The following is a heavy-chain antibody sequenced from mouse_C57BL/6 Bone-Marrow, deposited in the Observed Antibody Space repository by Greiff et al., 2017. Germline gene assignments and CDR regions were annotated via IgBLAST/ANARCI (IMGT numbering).Heavy chain of an antibody. Sequence: VQLVESGAELVRPGTSVKVSCKASGYAFTNYLIEWVQQRPGQGLEWIGVINPGSGGTNYNEKLKGKATLTADTSTSTVSMQRSSLSSEDSAVYFCARRGFTTTGYYFDYWGQGTTLTVSS. CDR2: INPGSGGT. D-gene: IGHD2-12*01. CDR1: GYAFTNYL. CDR3: ARRGFTTTGYYFDY. J-gene: IGHJ2*01. V-gene: IGHV1-54*01.